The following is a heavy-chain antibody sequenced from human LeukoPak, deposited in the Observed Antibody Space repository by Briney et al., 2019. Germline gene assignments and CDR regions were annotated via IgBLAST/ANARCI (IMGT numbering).Heavy chain of an antibody. D-gene: IGHD2-15*01. V-gene: IGHV4-38-2*02. J-gene: IGHJ5*02. CDR2: VYHSGST. CDR3: ARQRRTVVRFDP. CDR1: GYSISSGFY. Sequence: SETLSLTCTVSGYSISSGFYWGWIRQPPGKGLEWIGSVYHSGSTYYNPSLKSRVTISVDTSKNQFSLKLSSVTAADTAVYYCARQRRTVVRFDPWGQGTLVTVSS.